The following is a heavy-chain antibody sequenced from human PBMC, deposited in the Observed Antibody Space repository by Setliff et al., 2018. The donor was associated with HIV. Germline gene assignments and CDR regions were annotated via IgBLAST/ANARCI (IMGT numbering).Heavy chain of an antibody. V-gene: IGHV4-4*02. Sequence: SETLSLTCAVSGGSISGSKWWHWVRQPPGKGLEWIGEIFHTGSTNYNPSLKSRVTISLDTSRNQFSLRLTSVTAADTAVYFCAREPDYWSQGTLVTVS. CDR3: AREPDY. J-gene: IGHJ4*02. CDR2: IFHTGST. CDR1: GGSISGSKW.